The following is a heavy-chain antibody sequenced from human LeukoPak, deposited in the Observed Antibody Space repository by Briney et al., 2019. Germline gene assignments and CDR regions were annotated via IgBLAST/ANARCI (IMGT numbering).Heavy chain of an antibody. CDR3: ARETSYRSGLSLFDY. D-gene: IGHD6-19*01. V-gene: IGHV4-61*02. CDR1: GGSISSGSYY. J-gene: IGHJ4*02. Sequence: PSETLSLTCTVSGGSISSGSYYWSWIRQPAGKGLEWIGRIYTSGSTNYNPSLKSRVTMSVDTSKNQFSLKLSSVTAADTAVYYCARETSYRSGLSLFDYWGQGTLVTVSS. CDR2: IYTSGST.